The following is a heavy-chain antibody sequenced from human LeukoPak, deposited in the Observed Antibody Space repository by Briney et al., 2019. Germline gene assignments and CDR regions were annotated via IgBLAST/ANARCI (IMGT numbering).Heavy chain of an antibody. Sequence: ASVKVSCKASGYTFTSYYMHWVRQAPGEGLEWMGIINPSGGSTSYAQKFQGRVTMTRDMSTSTVYMELSSLRSEDTAVYYCARSELLPTFDYWSQGTLVTVSS. CDR1: GYTFTSYY. D-gene: IGHD2-15*01. V-gene: IGHV1-46*01. CDR2: INPSGGST. CDR3: ARSELLPTFDY. J-gene: IGHJ4*02.